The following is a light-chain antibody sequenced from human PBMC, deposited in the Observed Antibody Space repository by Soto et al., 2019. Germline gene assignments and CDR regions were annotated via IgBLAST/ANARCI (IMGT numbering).Light chain of an antibody. CDR2: GAS. J-gene: IGKJ5*01. Sequence: EIVLTQSPDTLSLSPGERATLSCRASQSASTSYLAWYQQIPGQAPRLLIFGASNRATGIPARFSGSGSGTDFTLTINSLEPDDFAVYYCQQRDSWPITFGQGTRLEIK. CDR3: QQRDSWPIT. V-gene: IGKV3D-20*02. CDR1: QSASTSY.